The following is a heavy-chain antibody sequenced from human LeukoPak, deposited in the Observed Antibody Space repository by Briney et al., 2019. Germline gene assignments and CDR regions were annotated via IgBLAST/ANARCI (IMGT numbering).Heavy chain of an antibody. V-gene: IGHV4-4*07. Sequence: SETLSLTCTVSGGSISSYYWSWIRQPAGKGLEWIGRIYTSGSTNYNPSLKSRVTMSVDTSKNQFSLKLSSVTAADTAVYYCAKDARSYYDFWSGDWFDPWGQGTLVTVSS. CDR2: IYTSGST. D-gene: IGHD3-3*01. CDR1: GGSISSYY. J-gene: IGHJ5*02. CDR3: AKDARSYYDFWSGDWFDP.